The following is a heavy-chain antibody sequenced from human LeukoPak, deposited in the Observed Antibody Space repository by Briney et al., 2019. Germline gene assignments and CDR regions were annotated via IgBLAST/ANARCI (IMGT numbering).Heavy chain of an antibody. CDR2: IYSGGST. Sequence: GGSLRLSCAASGFSVSSNYMSWVRQAPGKGLEWVSVIYSGGSTYYADSVKGRFTISRDNSKNTLYLQMNSLRAEDTAVYYCARRSYSGAFDIWGQGTMVTVSS. J-gene: IGHJ3*02. V-gene: IGHV3-53*01. D-gene: IGHD1-26*01. CDR1: GFSVSSNY. CDR3: ARRSYSGAFDI.